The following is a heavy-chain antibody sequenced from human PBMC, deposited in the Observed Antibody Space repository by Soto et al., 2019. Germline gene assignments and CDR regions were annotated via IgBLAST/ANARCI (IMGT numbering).Heavy chain of an antibody. J-gene: IGHJ6*03. CDR2: IKSKTDGGTT. CDR3: TTSRITMVRGVIIHYYYYMDV. Sequence: GSLRLSCAASGFTFSNAWMSWVRQAPGKGLEWVGRIKSKTDGGTTDYAAPVKGRFTISRDDSKNTLYLQMNSLKTEDTAVYYCTTSRITMVRGVIIHYYYYMDVWGKGT. CDR1: GFTFSNAW. D-gene: IGHD3-10*01. V-gene: IGHV3-15*01.